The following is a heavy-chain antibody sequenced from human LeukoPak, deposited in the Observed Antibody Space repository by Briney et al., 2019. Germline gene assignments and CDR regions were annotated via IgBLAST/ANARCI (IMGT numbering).Heavy chain of an antibody. V-gene: IGHV3-7*01. CDR2: INQDGSEK. J-gene: IGHJ4*02. Sequence: GGSLRLSCAASGFTFSSFWMTWVRQAPGKGLEWVANINQDGSEKYYVDSVKGRFTTSRDNAKNSVYLQMNSLRAEDTAVYYCARDGGVSGYDLLDYWGQGTLVTVSS. CDR1: GFTFSSFW. D-gene: IGHD5-12*01. CDR3: ARDGGVSGYDLLDY.